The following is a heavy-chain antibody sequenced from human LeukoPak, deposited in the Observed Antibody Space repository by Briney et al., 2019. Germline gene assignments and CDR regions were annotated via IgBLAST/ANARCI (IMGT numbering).Heavy chain of an antibody. CDR2: IIPIFGTA. D-gene: IGHD2-21*02. J-gene: IGHJ4*02. Sequence: GSSVKVSCKATGGTFSSYAITWVRQAPGQGLEWMGGIIPIFGTANYAQKFQGRVTITTDESTSTAYMELSSLRSEDTAVYYCARSPIGGGDFNPPDYWGQGTLVTVSS. V-gene: IGHV1-69*05. CDR3: ARSPIGGGDFNPPDY. CDR1: GGTFSSYA.